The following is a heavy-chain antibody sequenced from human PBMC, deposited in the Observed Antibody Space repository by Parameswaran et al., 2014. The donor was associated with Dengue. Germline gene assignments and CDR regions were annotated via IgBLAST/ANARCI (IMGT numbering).Heavy chain of an antibody. Sequence: PGKGLEWIGEINHSGSTNYNPSLKSRVTISVDTSKNQFSLKLSSVTAADTAVYYCARAKYCSGGSCYGRGNYFDYWGQGTLVTVSS. D-gene: IGHD2-15*01. CDR3: ARAKYCSGGSCYGRGNYFDY. V-gene: IGHV4-34*01. CDR2: INHSGST. J-gene: IGHJ4*02.